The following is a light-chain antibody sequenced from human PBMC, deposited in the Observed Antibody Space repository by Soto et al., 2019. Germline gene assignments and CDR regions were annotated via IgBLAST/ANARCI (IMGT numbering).Light chain of an antibody. CDR2: DVS. J-gene: IGKJ1*01. V-gene: IGKV1-5*01. CDR3: QQYNGYSRT. CDR1: QSIGDS. Sequence: DIQMTQSRSTLPASVGDRVTITCRASQSIGDSLAWYQQKPGKAPYLLISDVSSLERGVPSRFSGSGSGTEFTLTISSMQPDDFATFYCQQYNGYSRTFGQGTKVDI.